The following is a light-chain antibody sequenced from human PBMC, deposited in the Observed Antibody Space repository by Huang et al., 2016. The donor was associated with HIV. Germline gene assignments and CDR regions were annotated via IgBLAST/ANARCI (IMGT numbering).Light chain of an antibody. CDR3: QQRSDWPRT. Sequence: EIVLTQSPATLSLSPGERATLSCRASQSVSSDLDWYQQKAGQAPSLLIYGASNRATGIPARFSGSGSGTDFTLTISSLEPEDFAVYYCQQRSDWPRTFGQGTKLAIK. V-gene: IGKV3-11*01. J-gene: IGKJ2*01. CDR2: GAS. CDR1: QSVSSD.